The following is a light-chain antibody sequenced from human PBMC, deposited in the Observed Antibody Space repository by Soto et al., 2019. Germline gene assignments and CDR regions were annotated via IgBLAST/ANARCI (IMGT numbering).Light chain of an antibody. CDR2: GAS. J-gene: IGKJ2*01. CDR3: QPFDTYQYT. Sequence: VLTQSKGTLSLSPGERATLSCSACQSVRRLLVWYQQKPGQALRLLIYGASSRSSGIPDRFSGSVSGTDFTLTIHRMGPEDSAVYYCQPFDTYQYTFCQGPKLEI. V-gene: IGKV3-20*01. CDR1: QSVRRL.